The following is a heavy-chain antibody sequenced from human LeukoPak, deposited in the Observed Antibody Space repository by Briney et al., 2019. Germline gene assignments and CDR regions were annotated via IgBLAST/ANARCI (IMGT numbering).Heavy chain of an antibody. CDR3: ARPYYDFWSGFYSDF. CDR1: GGSINSHY. Sequence: SETLSLTCTVSGGSINSHYWSWIRQPPGKGLQWIGFISYSGSTSYNPSLMSRVTISVDTSKNQFSLKLNSVTAADTALYFCARPYYDFWSGFYSDFWGQGALVTVSP. CDR2: ISYSGST. J-gene: IGHJ4*02. D-gene: IGHD3-3*01. V-gene: IGHV4-59*11.